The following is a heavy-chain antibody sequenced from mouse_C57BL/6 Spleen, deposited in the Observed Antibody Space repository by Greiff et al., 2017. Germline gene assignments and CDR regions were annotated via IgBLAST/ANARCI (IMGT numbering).Heavy chain of an antibody. V-gene: IGHV3-6*01. Sequence: EVKLVESGPGLVKPSQSLSLTCSVTGYSITSGYYWNWIRQFPGNKLEWMGYISYDGSNNYNPSLKNRISITRDTSKNQFFVKLNSVTTEDTATYYCARELLKSYYFDYWGQGTTLTDSS. CDR1: GYSITSGYY. J-gene: IGHJ2*01. CDR3: ARELLKSYYFDY. D-gene: IGHD1-3*01. CDR2: ISYDGSN.